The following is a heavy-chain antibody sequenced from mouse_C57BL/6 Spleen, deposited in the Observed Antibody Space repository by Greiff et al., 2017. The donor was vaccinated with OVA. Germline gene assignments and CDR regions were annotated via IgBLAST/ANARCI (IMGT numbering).Heavy chain of an antibody. D-gene: IGHD1-1*01. V-gene: IGHV2-5*01. CDR1: GFSLTSYG. Sequence: QVQLQQSGPGLVQPSQSLSITCTVSGFSLTSYGVHWVRQSPGKGLEWLGVIWRGGSTDYNAAFMSRLSITKDNSKSQVFFKMNSLQADDTAIYDCAKGHYYGSAWFAYWGQGTLVTVSA. J-gene: IGHJ3*01. CDR3: AKGHYYGSAWFAY. CDR2: IWRGGST.